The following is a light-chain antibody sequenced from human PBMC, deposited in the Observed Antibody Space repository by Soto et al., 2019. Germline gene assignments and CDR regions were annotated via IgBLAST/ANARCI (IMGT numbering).Light chain of an antibody. CDR2: AAS. Sequence: ILLTQSPSSLSASVGDRVTITCRASQGIDTSLAWYQQKPGKAPKLLIYAASSSASGIPARFSGSGSGTHFTLTISRLEPEDFATYYCQQYYSSPLTFGGGTKVDIK. J-gene: IGKJ4*01. CDR3: QQYYSSPLT. CDR1: QGIDTS. V-gene: IGKV1-NL1*01.